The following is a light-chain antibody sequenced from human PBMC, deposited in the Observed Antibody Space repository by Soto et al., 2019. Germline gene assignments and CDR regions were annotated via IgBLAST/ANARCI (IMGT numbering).Light chain of an antibody. V-gene: IGKV3-20*01. CDR3: QQHGNSPYT. Sequence: EIVLTQSPGTLSLSPGERATLSCRASQSVSSSYLTWYQQKPGQAPRRLIYGASSRATGIPNRFSGSESGTGFTLTISKLEPDDCAVYYCQQHGNSPYTSGPGTNLDVK. CDR2: GAS. CDR1: QSVSSSY. J-gene: IGKJ2*01.